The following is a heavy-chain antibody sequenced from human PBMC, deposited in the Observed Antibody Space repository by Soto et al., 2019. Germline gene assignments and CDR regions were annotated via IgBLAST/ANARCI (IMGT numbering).Heavy chain of an antibody. J-gene: IGHJ3*02. Sequence: ASVKVSCKASGYTFTGYYMHRVRQAPGQGLEWMGWINPNSGGTNYAQKFQGRVTMTRDTSISTAYMELSRLRSDDTAVYYCARAEVGAYYDFWSGYNGGAFDIWGQGTMVTVSS. D-gene: IGHD3-3*01. CDR2: INPNSGGT. CDR3: ARAEVGAYYDFWSGYNGGAFDI. CDR1: GYTFTGYY. V-gene: IGHV1-2*02.